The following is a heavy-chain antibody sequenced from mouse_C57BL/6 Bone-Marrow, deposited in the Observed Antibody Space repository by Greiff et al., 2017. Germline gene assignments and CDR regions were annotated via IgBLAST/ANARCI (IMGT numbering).Heavy chain of an antibody. CDR1: GFNIKDDY. Sequence: DVHLVESGAELVRPGASVKLSCTASGFNIKDDYMHWVKQRPEQGLEWIGWIDPENGDTEYASKFQSKATITADTSSNTAYLQLSSLTSEDTAVYYCTTPKFHHFDDWGTGTTRTVSS. CDR2: IDPENGDT. J-gene: IGHJ2*01. V-gene: IGHV14-4*01. CDR3: TTPKFHHFDD.